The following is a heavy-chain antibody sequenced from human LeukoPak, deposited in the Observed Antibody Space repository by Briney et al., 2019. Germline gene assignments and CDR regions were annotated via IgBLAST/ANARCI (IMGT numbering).Heavy chain of an antibody. CDR2: INHRGST. Sequence: SETPSLTCAMYGGSLRVYYWRWIRHRPRKGQEWIGEINHRGSTNYNPSLTSRVTMSVDTSKNQFSLKLSSVTAADTAVYYCARGPPRDFGPSGFYYNYWGQGTRVTVSS. CDR3: ARGPPRDFGPSGFYYNY. CDR1: GGSLRVYY. D-gene: IGHD3-22*01. J-gene: IGHJ4*02. V-gene: IGHV4-34*01.